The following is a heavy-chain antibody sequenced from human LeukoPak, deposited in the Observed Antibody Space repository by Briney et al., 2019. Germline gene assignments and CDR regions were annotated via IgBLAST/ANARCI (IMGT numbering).Heavy chain of an antibody. CDR1: GGSISSYY. D-gene: IGHD6-13*01. J-gene: IGHJ5*02. Sequence: PSETLSLTCTVSGGSISSYYWSWIRQPAGKGLEWIGRIYTSGSTNYYPSLKSRVTMSVDTSKNQFSLKLSSVTAADTAVYYCASEVIAAAGIGTLDPWGQGTLVTVSS. CDR2: IYTSGST. V-gene: IGHV4-4*07. CDR3: ASEVIAAAGIGTLDP.